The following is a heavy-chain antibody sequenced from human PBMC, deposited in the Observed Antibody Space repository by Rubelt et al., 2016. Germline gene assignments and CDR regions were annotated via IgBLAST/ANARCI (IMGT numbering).Heavy chain of an antibody. J-gene: IGHJ4*02. V-gene: IGHV1-18*04. CDR2: INPYNGNT. D-gene: IGHD3-3*02. CDR3: ARDGANGPFYDY. CDR1: GYIFTTYG. Sequence: QVQLVQSGAEVKKPGASVRVSCKASGYIFTTYGISWVRQAPGQGLEWMGWINPYNGNTKYARMFQGKVTMATAPSTSTAYMEMRGLRSDDTAVYFCARDGANGPFYDYWGQGTLVTVSS.